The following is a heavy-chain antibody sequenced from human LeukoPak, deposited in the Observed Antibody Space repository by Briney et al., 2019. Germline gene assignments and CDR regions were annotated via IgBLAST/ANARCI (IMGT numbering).Heavy chain of an antibody. J-gene: IGHJ4*02. CDR1: GFTFSSYS. D-gene: IGHD1-26*01. Sequence: GGSLRLSCAASGFTFSSYSMHWVRQAPGKGLEWVAVISYDGKKRFYADSVKGRFTISRDNSKNTVDLQMNSLRPEDMAVYYCARGGLTIAEATTSWYLDYWGQGTLVTVSS. CDR3: ARGGLTIAEATTSWYLDY. CDR2: ISYDGKKR. V-gene: IGHV3-30*04.